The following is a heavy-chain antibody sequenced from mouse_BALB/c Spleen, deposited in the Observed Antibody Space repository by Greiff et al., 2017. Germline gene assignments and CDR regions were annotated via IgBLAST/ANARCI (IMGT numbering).Heavy chain of an antibody. CDR3: ARGEVITTVVARYFDV. D-gene: IGHD1-1*01. CDR2: ISSGGST. V-gene: IGHV5-6-5*01. CDR1: GFTFSSYA. J-gene: IGHJ1*01. Sequence: EVKLMESGGGLVKPGGSLKLSCAASGFTFSSYAMSWVRQTPEKRLEWVASISSGGSTYYPDSVKGRFTISRDNARNILYLQMSSLRSEDTAMYYCARGEVITTVVARYFDVWGAGTTVTVSS.